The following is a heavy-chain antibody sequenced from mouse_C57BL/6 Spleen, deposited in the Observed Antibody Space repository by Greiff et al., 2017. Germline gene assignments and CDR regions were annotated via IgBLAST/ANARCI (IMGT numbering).Heavy chain of an antibody. D-gene: IGHD2-4*01. CDR2: INPGSGGT. Sequence: QVQLKESGAELVRPGTSVKVSCKASGYAFTNYLIEWVKQRPGQGLEWIGVINPGSGGTNYNEKFKGKATLTADKSSSTAYMQLSSLTSGDSAVYFCAKGDDYDDGAWFAYWGQGTLVTVSA. V-gene: IGHV1-54*01. J-gene: IGHJ3*01. CDR1: GYAFTNYL. CDR3: AKGDDYDDGAWFAY.